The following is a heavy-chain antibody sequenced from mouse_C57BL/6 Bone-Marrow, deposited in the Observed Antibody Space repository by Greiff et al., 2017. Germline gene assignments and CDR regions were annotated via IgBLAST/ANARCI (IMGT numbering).Heavy chain of an antibody. D-gene: IGHD2-5*01. Sequence: VQRVESGAELVRPGTSVKMSCKASGYTFTTYSIGWTKQSPGHGLEWIGDFYPGGGYTKYNEKFKGKATLTADKSSSTAYMQFSSLTSDDSAIYYCARRTYYSNYGENWGQGTTLTVSS. CDR3: ARRTYYSNYGEN. CDR2: FYPGGGYT. V-gene: IGHV1-63*01. J-gene: IGHJ2*01. CDR1: GYTFTTYS.